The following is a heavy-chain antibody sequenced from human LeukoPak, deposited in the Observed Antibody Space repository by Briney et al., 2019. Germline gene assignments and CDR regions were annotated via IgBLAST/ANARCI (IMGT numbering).Heavy chain of an antibody. D-gene: IGHD1-26*01. Sequence: PGGSLRLSCAASGFTFSSYAMHWVRQAPGKGLEWVAVISYDGSNKYYADSVKGRFTISRDNSKNTLYLQMNSLRAEDTAVYYCARRRVGPSWGVFDYWGQGTQVTVSS. CDR1: GFTFSSYA. J-gene: IGHJ4*02. CDR3: ARRRVGPSWGVFDY. V-gene: IGHV3-30-3*01. CDR2: ISYDGSNK.